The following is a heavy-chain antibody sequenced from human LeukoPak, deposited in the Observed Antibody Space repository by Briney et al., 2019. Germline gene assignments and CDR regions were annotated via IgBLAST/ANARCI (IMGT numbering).Heavy chain of an antibody. CDR2: IYYSGST. J-gene: IGHJ6*03. CDR3: ARDGHDYGDYASSYYYYYMDV. D-gene: IGHD4-17*01. Sequence: PSQTLSLTCTVSGGSISSGGYYWSWIRQHPGKGLEWIGYIYYSGSTYYNPSLKSRVTISVDTSKNQFSLKLSSVTAADTAVYYCARDGHDYGDYASSYYYYYMDVWGKGTTVTVSS. V-gene: IGHV4-31*03. CDR1: GGSISSGGYY.